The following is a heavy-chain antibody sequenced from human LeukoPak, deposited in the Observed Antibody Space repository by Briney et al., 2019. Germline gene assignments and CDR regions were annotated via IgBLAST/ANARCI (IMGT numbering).Heavy chain of an antibody. CDR3: ARGGLWDGYSEFDY. D-gene: IGHD5-24*01. Sequence: ASVEVSCKASGYTFTSYAMNWVRQAPGQGLEWMGWINTNTGNPTYAQGFTGRFVFSLDTSVSTAYLQISSLKAEDTAVYYCARGGLWDGYSEFDYWGQGTLVTVSS. CDR1: GYTFTSYA. CDR2: INTNTGNP. V-gene: IGHV7-4-1*02. J-gene: IGHJ4*02.